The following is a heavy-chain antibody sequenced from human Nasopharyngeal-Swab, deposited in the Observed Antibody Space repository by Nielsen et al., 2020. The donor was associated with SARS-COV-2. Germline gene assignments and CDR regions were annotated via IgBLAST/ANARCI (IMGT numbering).Heavy chain of an antibody. CDR3: AREIAGRDEGDWFDP. Sequence: ASVKVSCKVSGYTLTELSMHWVRQAPGQGLEWMGIINPSGGSTSYAQKFQGRVTMTRDTSTSTVYMELSSLRSEDTAVYYCAREIAGRDEGDWFDPWGQGTLVTVSS. V-gene: IGHV1-46*01. D-gene: IGHD5-24*01. J-gene: IGHJ5*02. CDR1: GYTLTELS. CDR2: INPSGGST.